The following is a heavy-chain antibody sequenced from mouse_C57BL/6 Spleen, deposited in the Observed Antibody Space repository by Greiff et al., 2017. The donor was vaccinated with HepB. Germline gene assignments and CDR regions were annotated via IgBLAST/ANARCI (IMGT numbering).Heavy chain of an antibody. J-gene: IGHJ2*01. CDR3: ARRGDYRDFDD. Sequence: QVQLQQPGAELVRPGSSVKLSCKASGYTFTSYWMHWVKQRPIQGLEWIGNIDPSDSETHYNQKFKDKATLTVDKSSSTAYLQLSSLTSEDSAVYYCARRGDYRDFDDWGQGTTLTVSS. D-gene: IGHD2-12*01. V-gene: IGHV1-52*01. CDR2: IDPSDSET. CDR1: GYTFTSYW.